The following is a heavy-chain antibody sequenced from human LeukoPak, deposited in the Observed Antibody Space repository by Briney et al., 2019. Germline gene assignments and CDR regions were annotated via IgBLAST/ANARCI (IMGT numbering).Heavy chain of an antibody. Sequence: SVTVSCKASGGTFSSYAISWVRQAPGQGLEWMGGIIPIFGTANYAQKFQGRVTITADESTSTAYMELSSLRSEDTAVYYCARDGSSIPNWFDPWGQGTLVTVSS. J-gene: IGHJ5*02. CDR2: IIPIFGTA. D-gene: IGHD6-6*01. CDR1: GGTFSSYA. V-gene: IGHV1-69*13. CDR3: ARDGSSIPNWFDP.